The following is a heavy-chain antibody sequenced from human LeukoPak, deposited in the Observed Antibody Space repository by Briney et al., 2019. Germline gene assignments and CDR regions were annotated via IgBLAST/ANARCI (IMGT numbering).Heavy chain of an antibody. CDR2: INSGSTYI. CDR3: ARPMVVTALFASDY. D-gene: IGHD2-21*02. CDR1: GFTFRSYS. Sequence: GGSLRLSCAASGFTFRSYSMNWVRQAPGKGLEWVSSINSGSTYIKYADSVQGRFTISRDNAKNSLYLQMNSLRAEDTAVYYCARPMVVTALFASDYWGQGILVTVSS. V-gene: IGHV3-21*01. J-gene: IGHJ4*02.